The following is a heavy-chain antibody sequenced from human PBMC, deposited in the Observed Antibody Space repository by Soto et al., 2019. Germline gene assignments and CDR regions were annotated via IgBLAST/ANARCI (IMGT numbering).Heavy chain of an antibody. D-gene: IGHD5-12*01. CDR1: GGSINSDDSY. CDR2: IYDSETT. V-gene: IGHV4-30-4*01. CDR3: ARARQSEIVAMLASNGMDV. Sequence: QVQLQESGPGLVKPSQTLSLTCTISGGSINSDDSYWSWLRQPPGRGLEWIGYIYDSETTYYNPSLKSRVTISVATSKNQFSLKLNSVTAADTAVYYRARARQSEIVAMLASNGMDVWGQGTTVIVPS. J-gene: IGHJ6*02.